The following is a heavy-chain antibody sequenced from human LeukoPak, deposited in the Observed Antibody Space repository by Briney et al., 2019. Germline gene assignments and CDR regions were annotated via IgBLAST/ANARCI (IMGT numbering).Heavy chain of an antibody. CDR3: ARLYCSGYYVDQ. CDR2: IYYSGTT. CDR1: GGSISSYS. Sequence: NPSETLSLTCTVSGGSISSYSWSWIRQPPGKGLEWIGYIYYSGTTNYNSSLKSRVTISVDTSKNQFSLKLSSVTAADTAVYYCARLYCSGYYVDQWGQGTLVTVSS. D-gene: IGHD3-3*01. V-gene: IGHV4-59*08. J-gene: IGHJ5*02.